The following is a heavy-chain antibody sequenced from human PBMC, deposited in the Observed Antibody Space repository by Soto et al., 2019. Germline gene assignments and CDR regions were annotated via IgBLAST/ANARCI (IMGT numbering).Heavy chain of an antibody. J-gene: IGHJ6*03. CDR1: GGSFSGYQ. CDR3: ARGLXIWFGELSRRGGYYYYMDV. CDR2: INDSGNI. D-gene: IGHD3-10*01. V-gene: IGHV4-34*01. Sequence: QVQLQQWGAGLLKPSETLSLTCAVYGGSFSGYQWTWIRQTPGKRLEWIGEINDSGNINYNPSLKSRVTXXXXXXXXXXXXXXXXXXXXXXXXYXCARGLXIWFGELSRRGGYYYYMDVWGKGTTXXXSS.